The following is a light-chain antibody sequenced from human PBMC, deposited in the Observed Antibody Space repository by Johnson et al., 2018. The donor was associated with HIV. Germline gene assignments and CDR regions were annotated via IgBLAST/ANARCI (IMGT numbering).Light chain of an antibody. CDR1: SSNIGNNY. J-gene: IGLJ1*01. CDR3: GTWVSSLSPYV. V-gene: IGLV1-51*02. CDR2: ENN. Sequence: QSVLTQPPSVSAAPGQKVTISCSGSSSNIGNNYVSWYQQLPGTAPKLLIYENNKRPSGIPDRFSGSKSGTSATLGITGLQTGDAADYYCGTWVSSLSPYVFGTGTKVTVL.